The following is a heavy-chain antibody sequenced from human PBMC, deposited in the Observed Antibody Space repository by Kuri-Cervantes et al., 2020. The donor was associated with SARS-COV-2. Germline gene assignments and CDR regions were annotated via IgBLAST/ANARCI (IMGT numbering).Heavy chain of an antibody. J-gene: IGHJ5*02. Sequence: GESLKISCAASGFTFSSFAMNWVRQAPGKGLEWVSYISSSSSYTNYADSVKGRFTISRDNAKNSLYLQMNSLRAEDTAVYYCARDKGQVAVASSRWFDPWGQGTLVTVSS. CDR1: GFTFSSFA. CDR3: ARDKGQVAVASSRWFDP. V-gene: IGHV3-21*05. CDR2: ISSSSSYT. D-gene: IGHD6-19*01.